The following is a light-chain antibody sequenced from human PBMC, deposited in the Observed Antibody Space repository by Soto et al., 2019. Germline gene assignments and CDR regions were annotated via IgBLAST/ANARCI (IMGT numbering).Light chain of an antibody. CDR1: QSISSW. Sequence: DIQMTQSPSTLSASVGDRVTITCRASQSISSWLAWYQQKPGKAPKLLIYKASSLESGVPSRFSGSGSGTEFTLTISSLQPDDFATYSCQHYNSYSGTFGQGTK. CDR2: KAS. CDR3: QHYNSYSGT. V-gene: IGKV1-5*03. J-gene: IGKJ1*01.